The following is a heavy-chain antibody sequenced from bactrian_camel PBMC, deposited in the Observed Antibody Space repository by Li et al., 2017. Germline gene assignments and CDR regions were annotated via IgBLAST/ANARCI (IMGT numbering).Heavy chain of an antibody. D-gene: IGHD1*01. V-gene: IGHV3-3*01. J-gene: IGHJ4*01. CDR1: GHTFKYYC. Sequence: VQLVESGGGSVQAGGSLTLSCATSGHTFKYYCYGWFRQAPGKDLKDREGVAAADLGGGRENYADSVKGRFTVSRDSAKNTVNLELVNLKTKDTAVYYCAASRPGIISVCQPPYIARLGLEGQGTQVTVS. CDR2: ADLGGGRE.